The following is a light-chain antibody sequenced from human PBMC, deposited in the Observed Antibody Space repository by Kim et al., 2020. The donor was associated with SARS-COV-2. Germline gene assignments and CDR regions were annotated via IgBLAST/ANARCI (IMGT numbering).Light chain of an antibody. Sequence: SVGDRITITCRASQSISNYLNWYQHIPGKAPQRLIYGASTLQSGVPSRFSGSGSGTDFTLTISSLQPGDFGTYYCQQSYTTPRLTFGGGTKVDIK. CDR2: GAS. CDR1: QSISNY. CDR3: QQSYTTPRLT. V-gene: IGKV1-39*01. J-gene: IGKJ4*01.